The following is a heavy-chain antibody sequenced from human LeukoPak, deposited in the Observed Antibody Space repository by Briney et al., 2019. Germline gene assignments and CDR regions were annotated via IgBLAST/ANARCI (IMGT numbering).Heavy chain of an antibody. D-gene: IGHD2-15*01. J-gene: IGHJ6*02. CDR1: GGSISNSNSF. CDR3: AGLVVGVAARAYYYGMDV. V-gene: IGHV4-39*07. CDR2: IYYSGIT. Sequence: SETLSLTCTVSGGSISNSNSFWAWIRQPPGKGLEWIGTIYYSGITHYSPSLKSRVTISVDTSKNQFSLKLSSVTAADTAVYYCAGLVVGVAARAYYYGMDVWGQGTTVTVSS.